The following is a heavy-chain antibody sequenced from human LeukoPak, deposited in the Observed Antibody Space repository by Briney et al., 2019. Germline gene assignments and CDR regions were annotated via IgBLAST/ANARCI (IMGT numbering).Heavy chain of an antibody. CDR1: AYSFTSYW. J-gene: IGHJ6*03. Sequence: GESLKISCKGSAYSFTSYWIGWVRQMPGKGLEWMGIIYPGDSDTTYSPSFQGHVTISADKSISTAYLQWSSLKASDTAMYYCARHAAVAGYYYYYYMDVWGKGTTVTASS. CDR2: IYPGDSDT. D-gene: IGHD6-19*01. CDR3: ARHAAVAGYYYYYYMDV. V-gene: IGHV5-51*01.